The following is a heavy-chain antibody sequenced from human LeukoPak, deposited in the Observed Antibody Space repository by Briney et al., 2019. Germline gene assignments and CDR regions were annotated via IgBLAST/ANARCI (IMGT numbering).Heavy chain of an antibody. D-gene: IGHD5-18*01. V-gene: IGHV4-34*01. CDR3: AVRRGYSYGYRGPWFDP. CDR2: INHSGST. Sequence: PSETLSLTCAVYGGSFSGYSWTWIRQPPGKGLEWIGEINHSGSTNYNPSLKSRVTISVDTSKNQFSLKLSSVTAADTAVYYCAVRRGYSYGYRGPWFDPWGQGILVTVSS. CDR1: GGSFSGYS. J-gene: IGHJ5*02.